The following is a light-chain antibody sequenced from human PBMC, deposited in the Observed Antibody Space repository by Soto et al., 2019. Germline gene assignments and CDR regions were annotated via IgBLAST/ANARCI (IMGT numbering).Light chain of an antibody. Sequence: QSALTQPASVSGSPGQSITISCTGTSSDVGSYNLVSWYQQHPGKAPKLMIYEGSKRPSGVSNRFSGSKSGNTASLTISGLQAEDEADYCCCSYAGSRAVVFGGGTKLTVL. V-gene: IGLV2-23*01. J-gene: IGLJ2*01. CDR2: EGS. CDR1: SSDVGSYNL. CDR3: CSYAGSRAVV.